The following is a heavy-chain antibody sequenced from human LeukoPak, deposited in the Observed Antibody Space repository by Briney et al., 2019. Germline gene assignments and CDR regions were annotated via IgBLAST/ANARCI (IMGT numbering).Heavy chain of an antibody. Sequence: SETLSLTCTVSGGSISSYYWSWIRQPPGKGLEWIGYIYYSGSTNYNPSLKSRVTTSVDTSKNQFSLKLSSVTAADTAVYYCARREVRGVIFYWGQGTLVTVSS. D-gene: IGHD3-10*01. J-gene: IGHJ4*02. CDR2: IYYSGST. CDR3: ARREVRGVIFY. CDR1: GGSISSYY. V-gene: IGHV4-59*01.